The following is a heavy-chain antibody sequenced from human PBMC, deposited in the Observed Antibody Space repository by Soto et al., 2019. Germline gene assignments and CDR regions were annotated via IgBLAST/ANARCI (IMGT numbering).Heavy chain of an antibody. Sequence: SVKVSCKASGGTFSSYAISRVRQAPGQGLEWMGGIIPIFGTANYAQKFQGRVTITADESTSTAYMELSSLRSEDTAVYYCATRINCGGDCYSGYYYYGMDVWGQGTTVTVSS. CDR1: GGTFSSYA. J-gene: IGHJ6*02. D-gene: IGHD2-21*02. V-gene: IGHV1-69*13. CDR2: IIPIFGTA. CDR3: ATRINCGGDCYSGYYYYGMDV.